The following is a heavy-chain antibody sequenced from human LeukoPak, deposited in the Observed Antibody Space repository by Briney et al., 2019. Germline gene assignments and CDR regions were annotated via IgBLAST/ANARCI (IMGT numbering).Heavy chain of an antibody. CDR1: GFTFSNYW. CDR3: ARDSTYTMDL. J-gene: IGHJ6*02. V-gene: IGHV3-7*01. D-gene: IGHD2/OR15-2a*01. CDR2: INRDGSER. Sequence: GGSLRLSCAASGFTFSNYWMTWVRQAPGKGLEWVANINRDGSERYYVDSVKGRFTISRDDARNTVYLQINSLRAEDTAVYYCARDSTYTMDLWGRGTTVTVSS.